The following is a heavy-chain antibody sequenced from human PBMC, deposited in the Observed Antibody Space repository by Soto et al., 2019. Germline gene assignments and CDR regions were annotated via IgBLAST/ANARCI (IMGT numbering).Heavy chain of an antibody. D-gene: IGHD2-15*01. CDR2: ISSGSSNI. CDR1: RFAFRSCN. J-gene: IGHJ4*02. V-gene: IGHV3-21*01. CDR3: ASATVVAATFDF. Sequence: EVQLVESGGGLVKPGGALTLSCAASRFAFRSCNMNWVRQAPGKGLEWVASISSGSSNIYYADSVKGRFTISRDNAKNALFLQMDSLRAEDSAVYYCASATVVAATFDFWGQGTLVTVSS.